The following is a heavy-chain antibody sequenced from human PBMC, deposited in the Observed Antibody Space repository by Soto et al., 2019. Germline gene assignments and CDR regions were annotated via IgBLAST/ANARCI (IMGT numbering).Heavy chain of an antibody. D-gene: IGHD6-6*01. CDR1: GGPIRSGGYY. Sequence: SEKLSHPSTVSGGPIRSGGYYWSWIRQHPGKGLEWIGYIYYSGSTYYKPSLKSRVTISVDTSKNQLYLKLSSVTDADTAVYYCARDSSSSRVDYWGQGTLVTVSP. CDR3: ARDSSSSRVDY. J-gene: IGHJ4*02. CDR2: IYYSGST. V-gene: IGHV4-31*03.